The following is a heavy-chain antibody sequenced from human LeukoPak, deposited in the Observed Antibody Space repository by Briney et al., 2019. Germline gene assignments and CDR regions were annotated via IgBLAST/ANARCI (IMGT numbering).Heavy chain of an antibody. D-gene: IGHD2-2*02. J-gene: IGHJ3*01. CDR2: IGNTRSYI. CDR3: ARDIVVVPAAIVNAFDL. V-gene: IGHV3-21*01. Sequence: GGSLRLSCAASGFSFSTYVMNWVRQAPGKGLEGVSSIGNTRSYIFYADSVKGRFTISRDNARNSLYLQMNSLRAEDTAVYYCARDIVVVPAAIVNAFDLWGQGTMVTVSS. CDR1: GFSFSTYV.